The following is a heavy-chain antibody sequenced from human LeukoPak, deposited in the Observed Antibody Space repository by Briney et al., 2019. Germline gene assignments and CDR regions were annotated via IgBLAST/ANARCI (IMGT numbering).Heavy chain of an antibody. CDR1: GFTFSSYS. CDR3: ARDAGITGTTDLDY. D-gene: IGHD1-7*01. J-gene: IGHJ4*02. V-gene: IGHV3-21*01. CDR2: ITSSSSYI. Sequence: GGSLRLSCAASGFTFSSYSMDWVRQAPGKGLKWVSSITSSSSYIYYADSVKGRFTISRDNAKNSLDLQMNSLRAEDTAVYYCARDAGITGTTDLDYWGQGTLVTVSS.